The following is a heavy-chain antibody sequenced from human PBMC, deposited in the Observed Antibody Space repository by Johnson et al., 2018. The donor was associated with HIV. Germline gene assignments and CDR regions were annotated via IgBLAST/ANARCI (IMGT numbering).Heavy chain of an antibody. CDR3: ARDGIGRGIVGANDAFDI. Sequence: QVQLMESGGGLVKPGGSLRLSCAASGFSFSDYYMSWIRQAPGKGLEWISYISNSGGSTYYADSVKGRFTISRDNSKNTLYLQMNSLRAEDTAVYYCARDGIGRGIVGANDAFDIWGQGTMVTVSS. CDR1: GFSFSDYY. D-gene: IGHD1-26*01. CDR2: ISNSGGST. J-gene: IGHJ3*02. V-gene: IGHV3-11*04.